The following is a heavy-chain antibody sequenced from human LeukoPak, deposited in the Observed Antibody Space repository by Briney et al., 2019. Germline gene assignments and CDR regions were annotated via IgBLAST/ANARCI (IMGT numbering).Heavy chain of an antibody. V-gene: IGHV4-39*01. CDR3: ASSTSYYYDTSGYFEY. CDR2: LAYSGST. D-gene: IGHD3-22*01. J-gene: IGHJ4*02. CDR1: GGFIGSSSFY. Sequence: PSETLSLTCTVSGGFIGSSSFYWAWIRRPPGKGLEWIGSLAYSGSTYYKSSLKSRVTLSVDAAKNQFSLNLTSVTAADTALFYCASSTSYYYDTSGYFEYWGQGILVTVSS.